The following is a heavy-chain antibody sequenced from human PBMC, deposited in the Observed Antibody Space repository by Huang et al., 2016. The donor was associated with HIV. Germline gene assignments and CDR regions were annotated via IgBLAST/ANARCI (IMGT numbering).Heavy chain of an antibody. J-gene: IGHJ6*02. CDR3: ARQHTGYHIFDL. D-gene: IGHD3-9*01. V-gene: IGHV5-51*01. CDR1: GYSFSSYW. CDR2: IYPADSDI. Sequence: ESLKISCRVSGYSFSSYWIGWVRQMPGRGLEWMGVIYPADSDIKYSPSFKDQVIISADKSFDIAYLQWRGLRSSDTATYYCARQHTGYHIFDLWGQGTTVTVSS.